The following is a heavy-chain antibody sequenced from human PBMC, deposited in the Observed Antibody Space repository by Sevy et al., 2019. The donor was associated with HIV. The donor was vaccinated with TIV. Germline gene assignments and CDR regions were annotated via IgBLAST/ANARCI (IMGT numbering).Heavy chain of an antibody. Sequence: ASVKVSCKASGYTFTRYYIHWVRQAPGQGLECMGIINPSGGGTNYAQKFQGRVTFTRDTSTSTVYMELSSLRFEDTAVYYSARVESCGGDCYYSDYWGQGTQVTVSS. CDR1: GYTFTRYY. CDR3: ARVESCGGDCYYSDY. V-gene: IGHV1-46*01. CDR2: INPSGGGT. D-gene: IGHD2-21*02. J-gene: IGHJ4*02.